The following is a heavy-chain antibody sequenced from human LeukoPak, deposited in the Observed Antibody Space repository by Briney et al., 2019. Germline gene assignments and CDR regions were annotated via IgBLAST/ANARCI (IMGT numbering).Heavy chain of an antibody. CDR1: GFTFSSYA. Sequence: GGSLRLSCAASGFTFSSYAMHWVRQAPGKGLEWVAVISYDGSNKYYADSVKGRFTISRDNSKNTLYLQMNSLRAEDTAVYYCAKVGLRYFDWLLTFDYWGQGTLVTVSS. V-gene: IGHV3-30-3*01. CDR3: AKVGLRYFDWLLTFDY. D-gene: IGHD3-9*01. CDR2: ISYDGSNK. J-gene: IGHJ4*02.